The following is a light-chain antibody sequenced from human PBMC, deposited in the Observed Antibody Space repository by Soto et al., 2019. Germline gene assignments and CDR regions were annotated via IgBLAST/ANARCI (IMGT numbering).Light chain of an antibody. J-gene: IGLJ1*01. CDR1: SSDVGGYNY. CDR3: SSYTSSSTPFYV. Sequence: QSVLTQPASVSGSPGQSITISCTGTSSDVGGYNYVSWYQQHPGKAPKLMIYDVSNQPSGVSNRFSGSKSGNTASLTISGLQAEDEADYYCSSYTSSSTPFYVFGTGTKSPS. V-gene: IGLV2-14*01. CDR2: DVS.